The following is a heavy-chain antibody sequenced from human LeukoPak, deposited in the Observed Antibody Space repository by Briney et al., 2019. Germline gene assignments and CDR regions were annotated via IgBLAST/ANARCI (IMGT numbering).Heavy chain of an antibody. CDR2: MNPNSGNT. CDR3: ARAPRITTVRGVIYWFDP. D-gene: IGHD3-10*01. Sequence: AASVKVSCKASGYTFTSYDINWVRQATGQGLEWMGWMNPNSGNTGYAQKFQGRVTITRNTSISTAYMELSSLRSEDTAVYYCARAPRITTVRGVIYWFDPWGQGTLVTVSS. CDR1: GYTFTSYD. J-gene: IGHJ5*02. V-gene: IGHV1-8*03.